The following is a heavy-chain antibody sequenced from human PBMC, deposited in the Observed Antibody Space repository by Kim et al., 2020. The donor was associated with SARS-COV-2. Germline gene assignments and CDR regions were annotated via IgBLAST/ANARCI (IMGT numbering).Heavy chain of an antibody. V-gene: IGHV4-4*07. CDR2: IFTTGST. CDR1: DASINSYY. CDR3: ARQKRGGSDGWFDP. Sequence: SETLSLTCTVSDASINSYYWTWIRQPAGKGLEWIGRIFTTGSTNYNPSLKSRVTISIDTSRNQFSLKLTSVTAADTAVYYCARQKRGGSDGWFDPWGQGTLVTVSS. D-gene: IGHD3-10*01. J-gene: IGHJ5*02.